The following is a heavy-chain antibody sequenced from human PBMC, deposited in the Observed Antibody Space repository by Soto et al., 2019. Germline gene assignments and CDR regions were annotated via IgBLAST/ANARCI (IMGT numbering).Heavy chain of an antibody. J-gene: IGHJ4*02. CDR1: GFSLKTLGVS. V-gene: IGHV2-5*02. Sequence: QITLKESGPTLVRPTQTLTLTCSFSGFSLKTLGVSVGWIRQPPGKALEWLALTYWDDDQRYSSSLKTRLTVTKDTSKNQVVLAMTNMDPVDTRTYYCARSTSENCWSGPFDYWGPGIVVTVSS. CDR3: ARSTSENCWSGPFDY. D-gene: IGHD3-3*01. CDR2: TYWDDDQ.